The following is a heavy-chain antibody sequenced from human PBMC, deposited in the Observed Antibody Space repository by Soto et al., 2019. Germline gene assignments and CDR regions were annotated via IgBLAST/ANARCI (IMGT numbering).Heavy chain of an antibody. J-gene: IGHJ4*02. D-gene: IGHD1-1*01. V-gene: IGHV3-7*01. CDR2: IKADGSDK. CDR1: GFMFSNYW. CDR3: ARAREQGSADY. Sequence: EVQLVESGGGLVQPGGSLRLSCTASGFMFSNYWISWVRQPPGKGLEWVANIKADGSDKYYVDSMRGRFTISRDNAKNSLYLQLTSLRADDTAVYYCARAREQGSADYWGQGTLVTVSS.